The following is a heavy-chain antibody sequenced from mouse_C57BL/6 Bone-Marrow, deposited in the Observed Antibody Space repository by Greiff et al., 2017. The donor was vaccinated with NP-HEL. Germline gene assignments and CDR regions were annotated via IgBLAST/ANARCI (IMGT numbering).Heavy chain of an antibody. Sequence: VKLMESGPELVKPGASVKISCKASGYAFSSSWMNWVKQRPGKGLEWIGRIYPGDGDTNYNGKFKGKATLTADKSSSTAYMQLSSLTSEDSAVYFCAYYYGSRRGYFDYWGQGTTLTVSS. CDR3: AYYYGSRRGYFDY. CDR1: GYAFSSSW. CDR2: IYPGDGDT. D-gene: IGHD1-1*01. J-gene: IGHJ2*01. V-gene: IGHV1-82*01.